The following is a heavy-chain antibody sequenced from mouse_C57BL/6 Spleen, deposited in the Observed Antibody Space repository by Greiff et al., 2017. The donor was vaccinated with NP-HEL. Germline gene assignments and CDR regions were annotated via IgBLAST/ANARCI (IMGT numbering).Heavy chain of an antibody. V-gene: IGHV5-6*01. CDR2: ISSGGSYT. D-gene: IGHD2-5*01. J-gene: IGHJ4*01. Sequence: DVHLVESGGDLVKPGGSLKLSCAASGFTFSSYGMSWVRQTPDKRLEWVATISSGGSYTYYPDSVKGRFTISRDNDKNTLYLQMSSLKSEDTAMDYCARDSNDVRDAMDYWGQGTSVTVSS. CDR1: GFTFSSYG. CDR3: ARDSNDVRDAMDY.